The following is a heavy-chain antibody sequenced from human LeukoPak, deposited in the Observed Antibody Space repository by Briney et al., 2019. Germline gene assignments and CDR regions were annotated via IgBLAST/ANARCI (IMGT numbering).Heavy chain of an antibody. CDR1: GFTFSRYS. V-gene: IGHV3-21*01. CDR2: ISSSSSYI. J-gene: IGHJ6*03. D-gene: IGHD4-11*01. Sequence: AVGSLRLSCAAAGFTFSRYSMNWVREDPGKGLEWISSISSSSSYIYYADSVKGRSTISRDNAKNSLYLQMNSLRAEDTAVYYCASENDYSNYGYYYYMDVWGKGTTVTVSS. CDR3: ASENDYSNYGYYYYMDV.